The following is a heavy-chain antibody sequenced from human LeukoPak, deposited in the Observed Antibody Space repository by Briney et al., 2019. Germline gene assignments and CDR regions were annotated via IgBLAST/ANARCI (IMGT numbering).Heavy chain of an antibody. CDR3: AREDYYDSSGFLIDY. CDR2: IYYSGST. CDR1: GGSISSYY. J-gene: IGHJ4*02. V-gene: IGHV4-59*01. Sequence: SETLSLTCTVPGGSISSYYWSWIRQPPGKGLEWIGDIYYSGSTNYNPSLKSRVTISVDTSKNQFSLKLSPVTAADTAVYYCAREDYYDSSGFLIDYWGQGTLVTVSS. D-gene: IGHD3-22*01.